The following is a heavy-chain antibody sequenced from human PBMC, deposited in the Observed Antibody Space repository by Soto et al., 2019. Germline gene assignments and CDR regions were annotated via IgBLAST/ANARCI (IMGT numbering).Heavy chain of an antibody. J-gene: IGHJ4*02. CDR3: ARDSGVDYASTY. CDR1: GCSVSSGSYY. Sequence: PSETLSLTCTVSGCSVSSGSYYWSWIRQPPGKGLEWIGYIYYSGSTNYNPSLKSRVTISVDTSKNQFSLKLSSVTAADTAVYYCARDSGVDYASTYWGQGTLVTVSS. V-gene: IGHV4-61*01. D-gene: IGHD4-17*01. CDR2: IYYSGST.